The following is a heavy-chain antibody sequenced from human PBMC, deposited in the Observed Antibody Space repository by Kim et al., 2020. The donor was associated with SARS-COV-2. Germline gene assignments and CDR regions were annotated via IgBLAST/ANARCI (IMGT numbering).Heavy chain of an antibody. Sequence: SLKSRVTIAVDTSKNQFCLRLRSVTAADTAVYYCARHGIYYGSGSYAVDYWGQGTLVTVSS. V-gene: IGHV4-59*08. J-gene: IGHJ4*02. D-gene: IGHD3-10*01. CDR3: ARHGIYYGSGSYAVDY.